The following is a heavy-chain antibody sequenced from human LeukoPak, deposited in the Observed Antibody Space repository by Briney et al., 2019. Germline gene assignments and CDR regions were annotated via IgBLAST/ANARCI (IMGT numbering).Heavy chain of an antibody. D-gene: IGHD5-12*01. CDR1: GFTFSSYA. Sequence: GGSLRLSCAASGFTFSSYAMSWVRQAPGKALEWVSAISGSGGSTYYADSVKGRFTISRDNSKNTLYLQMNSLRAEDTAVYYCAVYSGYDFDGVYYDYWGQGTLVTVSS. V-gene: IGHV3-23*01. CDR3: AVYSGYDFDGVYYDY. J-gene: IGHJ4*02. CDR2: ISGSGGST.